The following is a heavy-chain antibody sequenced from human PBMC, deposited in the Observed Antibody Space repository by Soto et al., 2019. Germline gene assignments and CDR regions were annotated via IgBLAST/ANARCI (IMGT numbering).Heavy chain of an antibody. D-gene: IGHD2-21*01. CDR2: IYYSGST. CDR1: GGSISSGDYY. Sequence: PSETLSLTCTVSGGSISSGDYYWSWIRQPPGKGLEWIGYIYYSGSTYYNPSPKSRVTISVDTSKNQFSLKLSSVTAADTAVYYCARGGAPSFPYVYGMDGWGQGNTVTFSS. V-gene: IGHV4-30-4*01. CDR3: ARGGAPSFPYVYGMDG. J-gene: IGHJ6*02.